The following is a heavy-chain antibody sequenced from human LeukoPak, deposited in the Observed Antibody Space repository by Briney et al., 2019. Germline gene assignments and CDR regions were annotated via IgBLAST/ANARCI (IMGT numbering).Heavy chain of an antibody. V-gene: IGHV4-59*11. CDR3: ARTRHGYYYYMDV. CDR2: IYYSGST. J-gene: IGHJ6*03. CDR1: GGSISSHY. Sequence: PSETLSLTCTVSGGSISSHYWSWIRQPPGTGPEWIGYIYYSGSTNYNPSLKSRVTISVDTSKKQVSLKLNSVTAADTAVYFCARTRHGYYYYMDVWGKGTTVTVSS.